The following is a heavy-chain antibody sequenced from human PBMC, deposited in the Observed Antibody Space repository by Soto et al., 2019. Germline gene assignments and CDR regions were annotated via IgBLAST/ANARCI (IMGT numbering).Heavy chain of an antibody. J-gene: IGHJ4*02. CDR2: IIPIFGTA. Sequence: QVQLVQSGAEVKKPGSSEKVSCKASGGTFSSYAISWVRQAPGQGLEWMGGIIPIFGTANYAQKFQGRVTITADESTSSAYMELSSLRSEDTAVYYCAREYEGLCSSTSCYGEAHYFDYWGQGTLVTVSS. D-gene: IGHD2-2*01. CDR1: GGTFSSYA. V-gene: IGHV1-69*01. CDR3: AREYEGLCSSTSCYGEAHYFDY.